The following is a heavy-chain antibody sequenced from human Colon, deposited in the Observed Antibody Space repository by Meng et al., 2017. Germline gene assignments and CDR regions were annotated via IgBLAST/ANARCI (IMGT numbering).Heavy chain of an antibody. J-gene: IGHJ3*01. CDR1: GFTFGDHH. Sequence: GGSLRLSCAASGFTFGDHHMDWVRQAPGQGLEWVGRSRKKANSYTTEYAAPVKGRFAISRDDSKNSVYLQMNSLKTEDTAVYYCVRDRASGAFDVWGQGTLVTVSS. CDR3: VRDRASGAFDV. CDR2: SRKKANSYTT. V-gene: IGHV3-72*01.